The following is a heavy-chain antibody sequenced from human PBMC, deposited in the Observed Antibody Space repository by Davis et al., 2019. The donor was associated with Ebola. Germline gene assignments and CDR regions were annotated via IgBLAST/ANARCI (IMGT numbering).Heavy chain of an antibody. CDR1: GGSISSGDHY. CDR3: ASVDYYHRPFDY. V-gene: IGHV4-30-4*01. CDR2: IYYSGTA. Sequence: MPSETLSLTCTVSGGSISSGDHYWSWIRQPPGKGLEWIGYIYYSGTAYYNPSLKSRLTISVDTSKNQFSLRLSSVTAADTAVYYCASVDYYHRPFDYWGQGTLVAVSS. J-gene: IGHJ4*02. D-gene: IGHD3-10*01.